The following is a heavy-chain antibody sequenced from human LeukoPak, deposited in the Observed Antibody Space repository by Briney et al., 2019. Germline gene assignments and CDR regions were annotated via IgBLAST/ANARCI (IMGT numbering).Heavy chain of an antibody. CDR1: GFTFNNSW. Sequence: PGGSLRLSCAGSGFTFNNSWMHWVRQAPGKGLVWVSRINSDGTRSYADSVKGRFTISRDNAKNTLFLQMNGLRVEDTAVYFCASPRSGDRGGYHDPCDIWGQGTMVTVSS. D-gene: IGHD3-22*01. CDR2: INSDGTR. V-gene: IGHV3-74*01. CDR3: ASPRSGDRGGYHDPCDI. J-gene: IGHJ3*02.